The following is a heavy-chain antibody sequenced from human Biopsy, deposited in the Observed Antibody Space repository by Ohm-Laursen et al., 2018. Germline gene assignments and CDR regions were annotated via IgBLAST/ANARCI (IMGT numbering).Heavy chain of an antibody. V-gene: IGHV4-59*08. CDR2: ISNSGNT. D-gene: IGHD2-15*01. CDR3: ARRGSGGRSFDY. Sequence: GTLSLTCTVSGDSINSSYWSWIRQAPGKGLEWIGFISNSGNTNYNPSLKSRVTISADTSKNQFSLKLGSVTVVDTAVFYCARRGSGGRSFDYWGQGSLVTVSS. CDR1: GDSINSSY. J-gene: IGHJ4*02.